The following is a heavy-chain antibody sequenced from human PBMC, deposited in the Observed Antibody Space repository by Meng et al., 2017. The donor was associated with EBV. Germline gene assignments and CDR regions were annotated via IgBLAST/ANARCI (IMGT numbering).Heavy chain of an antibody. CDR2: INPSGGST. CDR3: ARNGIAAWGWFDP. V-gene: IGHV1-46*01. CDR1: GCTFSSYY. J-gene: IGHJ5*02. D-gene: IGHD6-13*01. Sequence: QVQLVQSGAELEKPWASVYVSCNVSGCTFSSYYMHWVRQAPGQGLEWMGRINPSGGSTSYAPMFRRSVTMTSDTSTSSFYMELSGLGSEDTAVYYCARNGIAAWGWFDPWGQGTLVTVSS.